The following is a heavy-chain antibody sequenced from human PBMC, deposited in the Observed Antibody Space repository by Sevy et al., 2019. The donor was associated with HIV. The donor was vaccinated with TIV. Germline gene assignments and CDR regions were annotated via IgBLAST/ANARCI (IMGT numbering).Heavy chain of an antibody. CDR2: ISYDGSNK. J-gene: IGHJ4*02. V-gene: IGHV3-30-3*01. CDR1: GFTFSSYA. Sequence: GGSLRLSCAASGFTFSSYAMHWVRQAPGKGLEWVAFISYDGSNKYYADSVKGRFTISRDSSKNTLYLQMNSLRAEDTAVYYCARDFMITFGGVTFDYWGQGTLVTVSS. D-gene: IGHD3-16*01. CDR3: ARDFMITFGGVTFDY.